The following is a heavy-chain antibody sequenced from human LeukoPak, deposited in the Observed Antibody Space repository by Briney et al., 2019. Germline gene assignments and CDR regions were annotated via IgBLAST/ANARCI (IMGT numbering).Heavy chain of an antibody. J-gene: IGHJ4*02. Sequence: GGSLRLSCAASGFTVSSNYMYWVRQAPGKGLEWVSVIYGDGSTYYAGSVKGRFTISRDNSKNTLYLQMNSLRAEDTAVYYCAVAQRPYISSWDAFDYWGQGALVTVSS. CDR3: AVAQRPYISSWDAFDY. V-gene: IGHV3-66*01. CDR1: GFTVSSNY. D-gene: IGHD6-13*01. CDR2: IYGDGST.